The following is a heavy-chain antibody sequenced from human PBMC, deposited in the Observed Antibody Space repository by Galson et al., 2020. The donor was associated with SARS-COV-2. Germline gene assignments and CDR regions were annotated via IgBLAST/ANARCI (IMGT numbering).Heavy chain of an antibody. CDR2: IRNDGRDK. D-gene: IGHD3-10*01. J-gene: IGHJ3*02. V-gene: IGHV3-30*02. CDR1: GFTFSRNG. CDR3: ARDYGSGSYAFDI. Sequence: QLGESLKISCAASGFTFSRNGMHWVRQAPGKGLEWVAFIRNDGRDKYFADSVKGRFTMSRDNSKNTLYLQINTLRPEDTAVYYCARDYGSGSYAFDIWDQGTMVTVSS.